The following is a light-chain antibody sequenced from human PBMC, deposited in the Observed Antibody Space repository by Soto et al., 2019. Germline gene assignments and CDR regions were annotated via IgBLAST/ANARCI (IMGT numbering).Light chain of an antibody. J-gene: IGKJ2*01. CDR3: QQYHTSAT. V-gene: IGKV3-20*01. CDR1: QSVSASY. Sequence: PGERATLSCRASQSVSASYLAWYQQKPGQAPRLLIYGASSRATGFPDRFSGSGSGTDFTLTISRLEPEDSAVYYCQQYHTSATFGQGTKLEI. CDR2: GAS.